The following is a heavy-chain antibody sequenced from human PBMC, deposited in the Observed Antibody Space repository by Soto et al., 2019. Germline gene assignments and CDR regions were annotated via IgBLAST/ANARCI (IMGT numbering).Heavy chain of an antibody. V-gene: IGHV3-23*01. D-gene: IGHD4-17*01. CDR1: GFTFSSYA. CDR2: ISGSGGST. CDR3: AKGGPDYGDSAGYYYYGMDV. Sequence: GGSLRLSCAASGFTFSSYAMSWVRQAPGKGLEWVSAISGSGGSTYYADSVKGRFTISRDNSKNTLYLQMNSLRAEDTAVYYCAKGGPDYGDSAGYYYYGMDVWGQGTTVTVS. J-gene: IGHJ6*02.